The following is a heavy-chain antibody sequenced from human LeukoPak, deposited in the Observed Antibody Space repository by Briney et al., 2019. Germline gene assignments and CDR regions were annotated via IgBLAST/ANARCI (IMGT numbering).Heavy chain of an antibody. V-gene: IGHV4-59*01. CDR3: ASISSGGTRFAFDI. Sequence: PSETLSLTCTVSGGSISSYYWSWIRQPPGKGLEWIGYIYYSGSTNYNPSLKRRVTISVDTSKNQFSLKLSSVTAADTAVYYCASISSGGTRFAFDIWGQGTMVTVSS. CDR2: IYYSGST. CDR1: GGSISSYY. J-gene: IGHJ3*02. D-gene: IGHD2-15*01.